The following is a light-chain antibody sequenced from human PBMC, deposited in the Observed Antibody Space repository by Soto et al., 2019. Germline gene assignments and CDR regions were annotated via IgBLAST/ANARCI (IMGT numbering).Light chain of an antibody. Sequence: QSVLTQPPSASGTPGQRVTISCSGSSSNIGSYTVKWYQQFPGTAPKLLIYSNNERPSGVSNRFSGSKSGNTASLTISGLQAEDEADYYCSSYTTRSNLYVFGTGTKVTVL. J-gene: IGLJ1*01. V-gene: IGLV1-44*01. CDR3: SSYTTRSNLYV. CDR1: SSNIGSYT. CDR2: SNN.